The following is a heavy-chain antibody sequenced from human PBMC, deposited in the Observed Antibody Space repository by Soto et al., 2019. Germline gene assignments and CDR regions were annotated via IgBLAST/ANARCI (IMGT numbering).Heavy chain of an antibody. CDR1: GFTFSSYG. V-gene: IGHV3-30*18. CDR2: IAYDGSNK. CDR3: AKAHRIIVVVPAALDY. D-gene: IGHD2-21*02. Sequence: GGFLRLSCAASGFTFSSYGMHCVRQAPGKGLEWVAVIAYDGSNKYYADSVKCRFTISRDYSKNTLYLQMHSLRAEDTAVYYCAKAHRIIVVVPAALDYWGQGTLVTVS. J-gene: IGHJ4*02.